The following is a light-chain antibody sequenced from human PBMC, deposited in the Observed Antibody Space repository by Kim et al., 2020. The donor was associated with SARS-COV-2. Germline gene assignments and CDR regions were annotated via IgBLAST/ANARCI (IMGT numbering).Light chain of an antibody. CDR3: AAWDDSLNVV. V-gene: IGLV1-44*01. J-gene: IGLJ2*01. CDR1: SSNIGSNT. Sequence: PGARVTISCSGSSSNIGSNTVNWYQQLPGTAPKLLIYSNNQRPSGVPDRFSGSKSGTSASLAISGLQSEDEADYYCAAWDDSLNVVFGGGTQLTVL. CDR2: SNN.